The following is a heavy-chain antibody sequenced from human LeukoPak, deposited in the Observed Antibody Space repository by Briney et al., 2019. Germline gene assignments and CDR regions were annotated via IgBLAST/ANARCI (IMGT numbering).Heavy chain of an antibody. J-gene: IGHJ4*02. CDR3: ARGGGIAVAGLDY. CDR2: INHSGST. Sequence: SETLSLTCAVYGGSFSGYYWSWIRQPPGKGLEWIGEINHSGSTNYNPSLKSRVTISVDTSKNQFSLKLSSVTAADTAVYYCARGGGIAVAGLDYWRQGTLVTVSS. D-gene: IGHD6-19*01. V-gene: IGHV4-34*01. CDR1: GGSFSGYY.